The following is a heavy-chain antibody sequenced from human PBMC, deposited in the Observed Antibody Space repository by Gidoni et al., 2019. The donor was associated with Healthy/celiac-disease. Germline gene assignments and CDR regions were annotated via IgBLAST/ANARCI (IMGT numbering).Heavy chain of an antibody. CDR2: MSGSGGST. CDR3: AKDPYYYDSSGYGDYFDY. CDR1: GFTFSSYA. D-gene: IGHD3-22*01. J-gene: IGHJ4*02. Sequence: EVQLLESGGGLVQPGGSLRLSCAASGFTFSSYAMSWVRQAPGKGLEWVSAMSGSGGSTYYADSVKGRFTISRDNSKNTLYLQMNSLRAEDTAVYYCAKDPYYYDSSGYGDYFDYWGQGTLVTASS. V-gene: IGHV3-23*01.